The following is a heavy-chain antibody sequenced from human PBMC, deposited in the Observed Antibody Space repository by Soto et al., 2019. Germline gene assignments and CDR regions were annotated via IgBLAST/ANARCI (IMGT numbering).Heavy chain of an antibody. V-gene: IGHV1-18*01. CDR2: ISTDNGNT. Sequence: GASVKVSCKASGYTFTSSGISWVRQAPGQGLEWMGWISTDNGNTKYAQHLQGRVTITRDTSASTAYMELSSLRSEDTAVYYCAREYDSSGYFFDYWGQGTPVTVSS. J-gene: IGHJ4*02. CDR1: GYTFTSSG. CDR3: AREYDSSGYFFDY. D-gene: IGHD3-22*01.